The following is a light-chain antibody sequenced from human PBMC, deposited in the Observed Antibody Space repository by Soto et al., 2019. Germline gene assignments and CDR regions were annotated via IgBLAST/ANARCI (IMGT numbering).Light chain of an antibody. Sequence: QSVLTQPPSVSGAPGRRVTISSTGTSPNIGAGYDVHWYQQLPGTAPKLLIYGNSNRPSGVPDRFSGSKSGTSASLAITGLQAEDEADYYCQSYDSSLSVVFGGGTKVTVL. V-gene: IGLV1-40*01. CDR2: GNS. CDR3: QSYDSSLSVV. J-gene: IGLJ2*01. CDR1: SPNIGAGYD.